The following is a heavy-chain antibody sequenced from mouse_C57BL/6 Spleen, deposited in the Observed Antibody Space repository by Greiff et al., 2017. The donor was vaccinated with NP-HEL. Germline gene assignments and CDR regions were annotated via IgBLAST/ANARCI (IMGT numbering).Heavy chain of an antibody. D-gene: IGHD1-1*01. J-gene: IGHJ3*01. CDR1: GFNIKDDY. Sequence: VQLQQSGAELVRPGASVKLSCTASGFNIKDDYMHWVKQRPEQGLEWIGWIDPENGDTEYASKFQGKATITADTSSNTAYLQLSSLTSEDTAVYYCTTFGSSIFAYWGQGTLVTVSA. CDR2: IDPENGDT. V-gene: IGHV14-4*01. CDR3: TTFGSSIFAY.